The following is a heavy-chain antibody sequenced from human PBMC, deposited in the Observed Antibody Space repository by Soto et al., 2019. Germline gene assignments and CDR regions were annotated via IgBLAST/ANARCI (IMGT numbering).Heavy chain of an antibody. CDR3: ARGGEPLGYYGLDV. J-gene: IGHJ6*02. CDR2: MYYTGVT. Sequence: SETLSLTCSVSGGSVRSGNHFWNWIRQPPGRGLEWLGYMYYTGVTNYNPSLKSRVSMSVDTSKDQFSLNLTSLTAADTAVYYCARGGEPLGYYGLDVWGQGXTVTVSS. V-gene: IGHV4-61*01. CDR1: GGSVRSGNHF.